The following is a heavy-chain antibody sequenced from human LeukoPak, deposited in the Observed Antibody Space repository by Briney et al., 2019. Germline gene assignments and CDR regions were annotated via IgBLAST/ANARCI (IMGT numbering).Heavy chain of an antibody. CDR2: ISGSGGST. J-gene: IGHJ5*02. CDR1: GFTFSSYA. D-gene: IGHD6-19*01. CDR3: AKSQGIAVASSRRWFDP. V-gene: IGHV3-23*01. Sequence: GGSLRLSCAASGFTFSSYAMSWVRQAPGKGLEWVSAISGSGGSTYYADSVKGRFTISRDNSKNTLYLQMNSLRAEDTAVYYCAKSQGIAVASSRRWFDPWGQGTLVTVSS.